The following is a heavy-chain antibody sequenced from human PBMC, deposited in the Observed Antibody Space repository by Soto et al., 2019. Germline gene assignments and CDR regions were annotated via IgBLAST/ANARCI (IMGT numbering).Heavy chain of an antibody. CDR1: GGTFSSYT. J-gene: IGHJ4*02. V-gene: IGHV1-69*02. Sequence: SVKVSCKASGGTFSSYTISWVRQAPGQGLEWMGRIIPILGIANYAWKFQGRVTITADKSTSTAYMELSSLRSEDTAVYYCARSTYYDFWSGYYSRDEPMLFDYWGQGTLVTVSS. CDR3: ARSTYYDFWSGYYSRDEPMLFDY. CDR2: IIPILGIA. D-gene: IGHD3-3*01.